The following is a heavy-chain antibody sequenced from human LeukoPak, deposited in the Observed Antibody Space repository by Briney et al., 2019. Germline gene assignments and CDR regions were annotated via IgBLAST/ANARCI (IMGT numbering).Heavy chain of an antibody. V-gene: IGHV4-59*12. CDR2: IYYSGST. Sequence: SETLSLTCTVSGGSISSYYWSWIRQPPGKGLEWIGYIYYSGSTNYNPSLKSRVTISVDTSKNQFSLKLSSVTAADTAVYYCARRRENFGYCSGGSCYNWFDPWGQGTLVTVSS. D-gene: IGHD2-15*01. CDR3: ARRRENFGYCSGGSCYNWFDP. J-gene: IGHJ5*02. CDR1: GGSISSYY.